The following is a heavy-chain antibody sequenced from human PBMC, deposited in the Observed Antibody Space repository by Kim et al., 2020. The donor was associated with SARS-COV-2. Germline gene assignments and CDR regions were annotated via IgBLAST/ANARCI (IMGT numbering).Heavy chain of an antibody. J-gene: IGHJ6*02. D-gene: IGHD3-16*01. V-gene: IGHV3-23*01. Sequence: RFTISRDNSKNTLYLQMNSLRAEDTAVYYCAKDGVITVGGVIGYYYGMDVWGQGTTVTVSS. CDR3: AKDGVITVGGVIGYYYGMDV.